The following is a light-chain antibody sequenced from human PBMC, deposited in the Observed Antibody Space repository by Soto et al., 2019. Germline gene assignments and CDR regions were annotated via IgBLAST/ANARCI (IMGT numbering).Light chain of an antibody. CDR1: QNIVNY. V-gene: IGKV1-39*01. Sequence: DIQMTQSPSSLSASVGDRVTITFRASQNIVNYLNWYQRKPGKAPKLLIYGASSLQRGVPSRFSGSGSGTDFTLTISTLQPEDFATYYCQQSYSTLITFGQGTRLEIK. CDR3: QQSYSTLIT. J-gene: IGKJ5*01. CDR2: GAS.